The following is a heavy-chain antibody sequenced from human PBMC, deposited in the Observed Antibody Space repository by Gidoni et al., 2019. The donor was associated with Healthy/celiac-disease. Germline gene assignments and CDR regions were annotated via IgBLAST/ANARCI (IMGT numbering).Heavy chain of an antibody. CDR3: ARAAAGTLGWFDP. Sequence: QVTLKASGPVLVKPTETLTLTCNVSGFSLSNARMGVSWIRQPPGKALEWLAHIFSNDEKSYSTSLKSRRTISKDTSKSQVVLTMTNMDPVDTATYYCARAAAGTLGWFDPWGQGTLVTVSS. CDR2: IFSNDEK. D-gene: IGHD6-13*01. CDR1: GFSLSNARMG. J-gene: IGHJ5*02. V-gene: IGHV2-26*01.